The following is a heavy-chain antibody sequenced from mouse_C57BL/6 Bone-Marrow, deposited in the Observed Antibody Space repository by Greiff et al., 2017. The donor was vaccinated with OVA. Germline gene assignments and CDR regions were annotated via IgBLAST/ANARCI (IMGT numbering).Heavy chain of an antibody. CDR3: ARGLLDPPWFAY. J-gene: IGHJ3*01. V-gene: IGHV1-56*01. CDR2: IFPGSGST. Sequence: VHLVESGPELVRPGASVKISCKAPGYTFTSHWMQWVRQRPGQGLEWIGEIFPGSGSTYYNEKFKGKATLTVDTSSRTAYMQLSSLTSEDSAVYFCARGLLDPPWFAYWGQGTLVTVSA. CDR1: GYTFTSHW.